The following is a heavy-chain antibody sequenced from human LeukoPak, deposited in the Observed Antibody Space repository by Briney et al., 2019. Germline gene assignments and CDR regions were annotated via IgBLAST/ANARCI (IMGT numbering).Heavy chain of an antibody. J-gene: IGHJ4*02. D-gene: IGHD6-6*01. CDR2: ITGSSSYI. V-gene: IGHV3-21*01. Sequence: GGSLTLSCAASGFTFSTYYMNWVRQAPGKGLEWVSFITGSSSYIYYTDSVKGRFTISRDNAKNSLFLQMNSLRDEDTAVYYCASGFSSSPYFDYWGQGTLVTVSS. CDR1: GFTFSTYY. CDR3: ASGFSSSPYFDY.